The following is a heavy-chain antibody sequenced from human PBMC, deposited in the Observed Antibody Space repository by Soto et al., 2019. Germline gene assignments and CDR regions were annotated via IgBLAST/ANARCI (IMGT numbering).Heavy chain of an antibody. CDR3: APTPYSRSSDGPN. J-gene: IGHJ4*02. V-gene: IGHV3-30*03. D-gene: IGHD6-6*01. Sequence: PWGSLRLSCAASGFTFSSYGMHWVRQAPGRGLEWVAAISYYESNKYYADSVKGRCTISRDNSKTTLYLQMNSLRAEDTAVYYCAPTPYSRSSDGPNWGQGTLFSVSS. CDR2: ISYYESNK. CDR1: GFTFSSYG.